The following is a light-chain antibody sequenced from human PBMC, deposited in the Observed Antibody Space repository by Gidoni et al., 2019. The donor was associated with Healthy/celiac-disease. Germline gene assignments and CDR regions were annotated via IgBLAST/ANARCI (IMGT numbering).Light chain of an antibody. CDR1: QSVSSSY. CDR2: GAS. V-gene: IGKV3-20*01. CDR3: QQYGSSSS. Sequence: VLTQSPGTLSLSPGERATLSCRASQSVSSSYLAWYQQKPGQAPRLLIYGASSRATGIPDRFSGSGSGTDFTLTISRLEPEDFAVYYCQQYGSSSSFGQGTKLEIK. J-gene: IGKJ2*04.